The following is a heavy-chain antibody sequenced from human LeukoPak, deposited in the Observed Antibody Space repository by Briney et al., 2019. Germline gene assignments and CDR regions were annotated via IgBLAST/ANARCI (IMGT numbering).Heavy chain of an antibody. Sequence: GESLKISCKGSGYRFTSDWIGWVRQMPGKGLEWMGIIYHGDSDTRYSPSFQGQVTISADKSVNTAYLQWSSLKASDTAMYYCARLSGRVVCSAGSCYIDSWGQGTLVTVSS. D-gene: IGHD2-15*01. V-gene: IGHV5-51*01. J-gene: IGHJ4*02. CDR3: ARLSGRVVCSAGSCYIDS. CDR1: GYRFTSDW. CDR2: IYHGDSDT.